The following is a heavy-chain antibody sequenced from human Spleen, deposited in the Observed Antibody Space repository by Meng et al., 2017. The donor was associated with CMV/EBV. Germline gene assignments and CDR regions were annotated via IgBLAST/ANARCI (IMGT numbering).Heavy chain of an antibody. CDR3: TTGFAYYYGSGSLSRDY. CDR2: IKSKTDGGTT. CDR1: FSNAW. J-gene: IGHJ4*02. D-gene: IGHD3-10*01. V-gene: IGHV3-15*07. Sequence: FSNAWMNWVLRAPGKGLEGVGRIKSKTDGGTTDYAAPVKGRFTISRDDSKNTLYLQMNSLKTEDTAVYYCTTGFAYYYGSGSLSRDYWGQGTLVTVSS.